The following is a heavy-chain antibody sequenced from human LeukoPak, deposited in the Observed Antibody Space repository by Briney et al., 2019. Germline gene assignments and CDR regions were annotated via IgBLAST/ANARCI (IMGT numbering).Heavy chain of an antibody. CDR1: GFTFSSYG. CDR2: ISYDGSNK. CDR3: AKDPRTYCGGDCYYFDY. D-gene: IGHD2-21*02. Sequence: PGGSLRLSCAASGFTFSSYGMHWVRQAPGKGLEWVAVISYDGSNKYYADSVKGRFTISRDNSKNTLYLQMNSLRAEDTAVYYCAKDPRTYCGGDCYYFDYWGQGTLVTLSS. V-gene: IGHV3-30*18. J-gene: IGHJ4*02.